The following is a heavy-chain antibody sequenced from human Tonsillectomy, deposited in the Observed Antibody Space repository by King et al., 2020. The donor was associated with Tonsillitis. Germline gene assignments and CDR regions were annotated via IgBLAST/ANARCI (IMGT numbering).Heavy chain of an antibody. V-gene: IGHV3-30*18. CDR3: AKVWSVVTTQGYFDY. CDR1: GFTFSSYG. CDR2: ISYDGSNK. Sequence: VQLVESGGGVVQPGRSLRLSCAASGFTFSSYGMHWVRQAPGKGLEWVAVISYDGSNKYYADSVKGRFTISRDNSRNTLYLQMNSLRAEDTAVYYCAKVWSVVTTQGYFDYWGQGTLVTVSS. J-gene: IGHJ4*02. D-gene: IGHD4-23*01.